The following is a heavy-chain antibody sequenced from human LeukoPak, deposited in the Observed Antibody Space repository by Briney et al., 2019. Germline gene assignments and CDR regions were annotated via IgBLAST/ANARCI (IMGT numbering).Heavy chain of an antibody. Sequence: GGSLRLSCAASGFTFSGSAVHWVRQASGKGLEWVGHIRSKADSHATAYAASVQGRFTISRDDSNNTAYLHMNSLKIEDAAVYFCSRHLSSSAWYEENWGQGTLVTVSS. CDR2: IRSKADSHAT. CDR1: GFTFSGSA. V-gene: IGHV3-73*01. D-gene: IGHD6-19*01. CDR3: SRHLSSSAWYEEN. J-gene: IGHJ4*02.